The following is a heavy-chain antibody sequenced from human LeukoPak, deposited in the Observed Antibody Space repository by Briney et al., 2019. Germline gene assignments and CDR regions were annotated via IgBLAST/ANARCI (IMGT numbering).Heavy chain of an antibody. CDR3: ARTYGGNCDY. V-gene: IGHV6-1*01. CDR1: GDSVSSNSAA. D-gene: IGHD4-23*01. Sequence: QVQLQQSGPGLVKPSQTLSLTCAISGDSVSSNSAAWNWIRQSSSRGFEWLGRTYYRSKWYNDYAPSVKSRITVNPDTSKNHFSLQLSSVTPEDTAVYHCARTYGGNCDYWGQGTLVTVSS. CDR2: TYYRSKWYN. J-gene: IGHJ4*02.